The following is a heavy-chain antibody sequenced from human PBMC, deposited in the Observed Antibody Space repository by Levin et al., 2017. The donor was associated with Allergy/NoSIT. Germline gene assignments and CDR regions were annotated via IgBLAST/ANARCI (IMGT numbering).Heavy chain of an antibody. CDR1: GGSISSGDYY. CDR3: ARSLSSRYSSSWYGPSYYYYYYMDV. CDR2: IYYSGST. J-gene: IGHJ6*03. Sequence: SETLSLTCTVSGGSISSGDYYWSWIRQPPGKGLEWIGYIYYSGSTYYNPSLKSRVTISVDTSKNQFSLKLSSVTAADTAVYYCARSLSSRYSSSWYGPSYYYYYYMDVWGKGTTVTVSS. V-gene: IGHV4-30-4*01. D-gene: IGHD6-13*01.